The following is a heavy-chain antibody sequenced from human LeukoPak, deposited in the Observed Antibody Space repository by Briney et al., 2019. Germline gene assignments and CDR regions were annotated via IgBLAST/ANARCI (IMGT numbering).Heavy chain of an antibody. CDR1: GFTFSIYW. V-gene: IGHV3-74*01. J-gene: IGHJ3*02. Sequence: PGGSLRHSCAASGFTFSIYWMQWVRQAPGKGLVWVSRINSDESSTSHADSVKGRFTISRDNARNTQYLQMNSLRAEDTAVYYCARGRSGWYLDAFDIWGQGTMVTVSS. CDR3: ARGRSGWYLDAFDI. CDR2: INSDESST. D-gene: IGHD6-19*01.